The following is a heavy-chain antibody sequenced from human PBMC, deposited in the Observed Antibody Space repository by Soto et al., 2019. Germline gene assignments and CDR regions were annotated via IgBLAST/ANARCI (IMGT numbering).Heavy chain of an antibody. D-gene: IGHD2-8*01. J-gene: IGHJ6*02. CDR3: AKNGQPPYYYYGLDV. Sequence: ASVKVSCKASGYAFTRDGISWVRQAPGQGLEWMGWISGYNGDTNYAQKFQDRVSMTIDTSTGTAYMELRSLTSDDTAIYYCAKNGQPPYYYYGLDVWGQGTKVTVFS. V-gene: IGHV1-18*01. CDR2: ISGYNGDT. CDR1: GYAFTRDG.